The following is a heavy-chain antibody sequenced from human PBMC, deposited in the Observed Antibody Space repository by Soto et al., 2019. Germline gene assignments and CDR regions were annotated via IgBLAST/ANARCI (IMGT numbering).Heavy chain of an antibody. CDR1: GFSLSTSGMC. J-gene: IGHJ4*02. CDR2: IDWDDDK. V-gene: IGHV2-70*11. CDR3: ARVHLYGSGSYYEIDY. Sequence: SGPTLVNPTQTLTLTCTFSGFSLSTSGMCVSWIRQPPGKALEWLARIDWDDDKYYSTSLKTRLTISKDTSKNQVVLTMTNMDPVDTATYYCARVHLYGSGSYYEIDYWGQGTLVTVSS. D-gene: IGHD3-10*01.